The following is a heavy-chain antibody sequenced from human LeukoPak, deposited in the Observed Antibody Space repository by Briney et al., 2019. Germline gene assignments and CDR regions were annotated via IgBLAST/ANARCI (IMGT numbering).Heavy chain of an antibody. CDR3: ARYLRQYYDFWSGGPDAFDI. V-gene: IGHV3-30-3*01. CDR1: GFTFSSYA. Sequence: GGSLRLSCAASGFTFSSYAMHWVRQAPGKGLEWVAVISYDGSNKYYADSVKGRFTISRDNSKNTLYLQMNSLRAEDTAVYYCARYLRQYYDFWSGGPDAFDIWGQGTMVTVSS. D-gene: IGHD3-3*01. CDR2: ISYDGSNK. J-gene: IGHJ3*02.